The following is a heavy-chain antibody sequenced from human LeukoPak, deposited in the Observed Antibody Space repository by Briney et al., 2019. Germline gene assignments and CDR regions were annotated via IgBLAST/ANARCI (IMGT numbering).Heavy chain of an antibody. Sequence: PGGSLRLSCAASGFTFSSYAMSWVRQAPGKGLEWVSSISGSGVSTFYADSVKGRFTISRDNSENTPFLRLNSLRAEDTALYYCAKDGPSSGWSRGDFDYWGQGSLVTVSS. J-gene: IGHJ4*02. D-gene: IGHD6-19*01. CDR2: ISGSGVST. V-gene: IGHV3-23*01. CDR1: GFTFSSYA. CDR3: AKDGPSSGWSRGDFDY.